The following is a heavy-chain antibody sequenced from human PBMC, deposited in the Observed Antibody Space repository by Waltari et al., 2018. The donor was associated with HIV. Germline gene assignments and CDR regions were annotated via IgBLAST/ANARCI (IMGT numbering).Heavy chain of an antibody. V-gene: IGHV3-23*05. CDR1: GFTFSNHT. Sequence: EVQLLESGGGLVQPGGSQRLSCAASGFTFSNHTMNWVRQAPGKGLEWVSGIGGSGSYRYYADSVKGRFTISRDNSKNTLYLQMNSLRAEDTAVYYCARGEGAAALNLLYYWGQGSLVTVSS. D-gene: IGHD6-13*01. CDR2: IGGSGSYR. J-gene: IGHJ4*02. CDR3: ARGEGAAALNLLYY.